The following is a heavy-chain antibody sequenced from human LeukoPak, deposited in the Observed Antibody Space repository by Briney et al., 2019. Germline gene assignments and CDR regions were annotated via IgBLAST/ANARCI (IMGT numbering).Heavy chain of an antibody. CDR3: AGGSRVSGGNCFVD. V-gene: IGHV3-30*10. D-gene: IGHD3-10*01. CDR1: GFRFSDDQ. J-gene: IGHJ4*02. CDR2: ISYDGANK. Sequence: PGKSLRLSCAASGFRFSDDQMHWVRQAPGKGLQWVALISYDGANKAYTDSVKGRFTISRDNSKNMVYLQMTSLRFEDTGVYYCAGGSRVSGGNCFVDWGQGALITVSS.